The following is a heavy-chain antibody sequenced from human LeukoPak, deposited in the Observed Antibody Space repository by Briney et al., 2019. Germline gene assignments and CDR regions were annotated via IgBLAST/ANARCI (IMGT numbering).Heavy chain of an antibody. Sequence: GGSLRLSCAASGFTFRSYSMNWVRQAPGKGLEWGSSISSSSSYIYYADSVKGRLTISRDNAKNSLYLQMNSRRAEDTAVYYCARDERVVVVPAAAMRRGWFDPWGQGTLVTVSS. J-gene: IGHJ5*02. V-gene: IGHV3-21*01. D-gene: IGHD2-2*01. CDR2: ISSSSSYI. CDR3: ARDERVVVVPAAAMRRGWFDP. CDR1: GFTFRSYS.